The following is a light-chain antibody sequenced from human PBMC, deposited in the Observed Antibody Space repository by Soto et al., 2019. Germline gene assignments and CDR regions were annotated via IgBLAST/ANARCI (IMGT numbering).Light chain of an antibody. Sequence: EIVLTQSPGTLSLSPGERATLSCRASQSVSSNYLAWYQQKPGQAPRLLIYAASSRATGIPDRFSGSGSGTDFTRTISRLEPEDFAVYYCQQYGSSPPHTFGQGTKLEIK. V-gene: IGKV3-20*01. CDR2: AAS. J-gene: IGKJ2*01. CDR3: QQYGSSPPHT. CDR1: QSVSSNY.